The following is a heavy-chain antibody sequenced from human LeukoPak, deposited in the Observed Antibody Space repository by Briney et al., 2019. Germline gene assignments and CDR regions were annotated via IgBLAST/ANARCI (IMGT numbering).Heavy chain of an antibody. CDR2: IISSGRTT. J-gene: IGHJ3*01. V-gene: IGHV3-11*01. Sequence: GGSLRLSCAASGFTFSDYYMSWIRQPPGKGLEWVSYIISSGRTTYYADSVKGRFTISRDNAKKSLYLQMNSLGVEDTALYYCARDDAFDLWGQGTMVTVSS. CDR3: ARDDAFDL. CDR1: GFTFSDYY.